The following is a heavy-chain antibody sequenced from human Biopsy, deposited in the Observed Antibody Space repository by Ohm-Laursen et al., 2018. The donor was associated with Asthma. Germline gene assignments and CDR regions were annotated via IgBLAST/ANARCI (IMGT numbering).Heavy chain of an antibody. D-gene: IGHD1-26*01. V-gene: IGHV3-9*01. J-gene: IGHJ4*02. CDR2: ISWNSGSI. CDR1: GFTFDDYA. CDR3: AKGEWELLEANFDY. Sequence: SLRLSCAASGFTFDDYAMHWVRQAPGKGLEWVSGISWNSGSIGYADSVKGRFTISRDNAKNSLYLQMNSLGAEATALYYCAKGEWELLEANFDYWGQGTLVTVSS.